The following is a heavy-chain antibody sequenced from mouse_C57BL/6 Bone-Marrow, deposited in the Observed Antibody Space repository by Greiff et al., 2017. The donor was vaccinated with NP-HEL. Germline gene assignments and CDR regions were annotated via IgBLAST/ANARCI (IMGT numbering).Heavy chain of an antibody. V-gene: IGHV14-4*01. CDR1: GFNIKDDY. D-gene: IGHD1-1*01. J-gene: IGHJ4*01. CDR3: TTGGSSPYAMDY. CDR2: IDPENGDT. Sequence: EVQLVESGAELVRPGASVKLSCTVSGFNIKDDYMHWVKQRPEQGLEWIGWIDPENGDTEYASKFQGKATITEDTSSNTAYLQLSSLTSEDTAVYYCTTGGSSPYAMDYWGQGTSVTVSS.